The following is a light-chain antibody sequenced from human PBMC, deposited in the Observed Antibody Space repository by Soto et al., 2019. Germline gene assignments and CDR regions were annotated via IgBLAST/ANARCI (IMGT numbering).Light chain of an antibody. J-gene: IGKJ4*01. Sequence: DIEMTQSPDSLAVSLGERATINCKSSQSVLYNSTNKNYLAWYQQRVGQPPKLLIYWASTRESGVPDRFSGSGSGTDFTLTISSLQAEDVALYYCQQYYYNPLTFGGGTKVEIK. CDR1: QSVLYNSTNKNY. V-gene: IGKV4-1*01. CDR2: WAS. CDR3: QQYYYNPLT.